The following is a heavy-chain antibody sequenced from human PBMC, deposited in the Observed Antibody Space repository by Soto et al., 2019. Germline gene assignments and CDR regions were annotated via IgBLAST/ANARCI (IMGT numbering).Heavy chain of an antibody. CDR3: ARAPSGSYPEFDY. CDR1: GFIFSSYT. Sequence: GGSLRLSCAASGFIFSSYTMHWVRQAPGKGLEWVGVITYDGSNQYYADSVKGRFTISRDNSRNMLFLQMNSLRPDDTAVYYYARAPSGSYPEFDYWG. V-gene: IGHV3-30-3*01. D-gene: IGHD1-26*01. CDR2: ITYDGSNQ. J-gene: IGHJ4*01.